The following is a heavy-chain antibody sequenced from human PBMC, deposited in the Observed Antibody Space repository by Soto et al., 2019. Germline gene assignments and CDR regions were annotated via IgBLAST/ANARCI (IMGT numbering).Heavy chain of an antibody. Sequence: SETLSLTCTVSGGSISSYYWSWIRQPPGKGLEWIGYIYYIGSTQYNPSPKSRVTISVDTSKNQFSLKLTSVTAADTAVYFCARGWIHLDYWGQGTLVTVSS. CDR3: ARGWIHLDY. D-gene: IGHD5-18*01. J-gene: IGHJ4*02. CDR1: GGSISSYY. V-gene: IGHV4-59*01. CDR2: IYYIGST.